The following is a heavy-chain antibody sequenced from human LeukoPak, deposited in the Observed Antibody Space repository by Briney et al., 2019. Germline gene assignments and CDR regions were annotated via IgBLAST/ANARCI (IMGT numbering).Heavy chain of an antibody. V-gene: IGHV3-21*01. CDR3: ARDMYSGSYGPDY. J-gene: IGHJ4*02. CDR1: GFTFSSYS. D-gene: IGHD1-26*01. CDR2: ISSSSSYI. Sequence: PGGSLRLSCAASGFTFSSYSMNWVRQAPGKGLEWVSSISSSSSYIYYADSVKGRFTISRDNAKNSLYPQMNSLRAEDTAVYYCARDMYSGSYGPDYWGQGTLVTVSS.